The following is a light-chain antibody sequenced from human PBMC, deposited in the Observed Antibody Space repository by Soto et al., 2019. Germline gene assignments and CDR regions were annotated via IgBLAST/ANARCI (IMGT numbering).Light chain of an antibody. V-gene: IGKV3-20*01. J-gene: IGKJ2*01. CDR2: GAS. CDR3: QQYGSSPQVYT. CDR1: QSVSSSY. Sequence: EIVLTQSPGTLSLSPGERATLSCRASQSVSSSYLAWYQQKPGQAPRLLIYGASSRATGIPDRFSGSGSGTDFTLTISRLEPEDCALYYCQQYGSSPQVYTFGQGTKLEIK.